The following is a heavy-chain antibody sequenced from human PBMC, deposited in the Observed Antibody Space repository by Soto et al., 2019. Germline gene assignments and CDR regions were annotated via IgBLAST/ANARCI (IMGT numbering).Heavy chain of an antibody. Sequence: KQSQTLSLTCAISGDSVSSNSAAWNWIRQSPSRGLEWLGRTYYRSKWYNDYAVSVKSRITINPDTSKNQFSLQLNSVTPEDTAVYYCARERGRGYDNYYYYYGMDVWGQGTTVTVSS. J-gene: IGHJ6*02. V-gene: IGHV6-1*01. CDR1: GDSVSSNSAA. D-gene: IGHD5-12*01. CDR3: ARERGRGYDNYYYYYGMDV. CDR2: TYYRSKWYN.